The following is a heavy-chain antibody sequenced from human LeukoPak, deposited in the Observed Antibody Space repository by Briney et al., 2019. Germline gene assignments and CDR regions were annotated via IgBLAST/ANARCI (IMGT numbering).Heavy chain of an antibody. CDR3: ARDLYSSGGDY. J-gene: IGHJ4*02. CDR1: GFSFSSYW. V-gene: IGHV3-7*03. CDR2: IKQDGSEK. D-gene: IGHD6-19*01. Sequence: PGGSLRLSCAASGFSFSSYWMSWVRQAPGKGPEWVANIKQDGSEKFYGDSLKGRFTISRDNAKNSLYLQMNSLRAEDTALYYYARDLYSSGGDYWGQGTLVTVSS.